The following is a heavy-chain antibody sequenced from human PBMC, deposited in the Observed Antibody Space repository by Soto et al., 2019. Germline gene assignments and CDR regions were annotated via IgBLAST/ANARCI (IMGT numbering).Heavy chain of an antibody. J-gene: IGHJ4*02. Sequence: GESLKISCQVSGYTFTIYWIGWVRQMPGKGLEWMGIIYPSDSDTRYSPSFQGQVTISADQSINTAYLQWDSLKASDTAIYYCATPANTVADNFDLWGQGTPVTVSS. CDR3: ATPANTVADNFDL. CDR1: GYTFTIYW. V-gene: IGHV5-51*01. D-gene: IGHD4-17*01. CDR2: IYPSDSDT.